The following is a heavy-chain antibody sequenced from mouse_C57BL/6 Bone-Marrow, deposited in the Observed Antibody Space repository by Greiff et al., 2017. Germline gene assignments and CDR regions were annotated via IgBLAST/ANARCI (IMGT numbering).Heavy chain of an antibody. J-gene: IGHJ2*01. V-gene: IGHV7-3*01. CDR2: IRNKANGYTT. CDR1: GFTFTDYY. D-gene: IGHD1-1*01. CDR3: ARYKYYYGSSFDC. Sequence: EVKLMESGGGLVQPGGSLSLSCAASGFTFTDYYMSWVRQPPGKALEWLGFIRNKANGYTTEYSASVKGRFTISRDNSQSILYLQMNALRAEDSATYYCARYKYYYGSSFDCWGQNTTLTVSS.